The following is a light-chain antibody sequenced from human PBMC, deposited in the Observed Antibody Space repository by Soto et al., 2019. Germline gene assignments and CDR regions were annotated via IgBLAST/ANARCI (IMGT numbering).Light chain of an antibody. Sequence: EIVLTQSPGTLSLSPGERATLSCRASQSVSSSYLAWYQQKPGQAPRLLIYGASSRATGIPDRFSGSGSGTDFTLTISRLEPEDFAMYYCQQYGSSRVTFGQGTKLEIK. V-gene: IGKV3-20*01. CDR3: QQYGSSRVT. CDR2: GAS. CDR1: QSVSSSY. J-gene: IGKJ2*01.